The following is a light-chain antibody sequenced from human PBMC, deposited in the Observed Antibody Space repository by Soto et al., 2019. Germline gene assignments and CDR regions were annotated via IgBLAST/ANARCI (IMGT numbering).Light chain of an antibody. V-gene: IGKV1-27*01. CDR2: AAS. J-gene: IGKJ4*01. Sequence: DIQMTQSPSSLSASVGDRVTITCRASQGINTYLAWYQQKPGKVPKLLIYAASSLQSGVPSRFSGSGSGTDITLTISSLQPEDVATYYCQKYNGAPLTFGGGTKVEIK. CDR3: QKYNGAPLT. CDR1: QGINTY.